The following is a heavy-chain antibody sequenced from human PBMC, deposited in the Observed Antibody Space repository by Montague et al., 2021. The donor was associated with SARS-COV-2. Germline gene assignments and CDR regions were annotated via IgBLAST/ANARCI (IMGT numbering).Heavy chain of an antibody. D-gene: IGHD3-10*01. CDR3: ARQIAMVREPFDS. CDR2: IYYYGSV. J-gene: IGHJ4*02. CDR1: GDSVSRSY. V-gene: IGHV4-59*08. Sequence: SETLSLTCTVAGDSVSRSYWNWIRQSPGKGLEWIGNIYYYGSVNYNPSLKSRLSISLDTSKSQLSLTLTSVTAADTATYYCARQIAMVREPFDSWGQGTLVTVSS.